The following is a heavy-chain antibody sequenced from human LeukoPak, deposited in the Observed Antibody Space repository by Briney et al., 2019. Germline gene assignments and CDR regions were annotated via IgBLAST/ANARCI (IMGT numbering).Heavy chain of an antibody. CDR3: ARPLSGSFSFNY. V-gene: IGHV4-38-2*01. J-gene: IGHJ4*02. CDR2: IYHTGNT. CDR1: GYSISSGYY. Sequence: SETLSLTCDVSGYSISSGYYWGWIRQPPGKGLEWIGSIYHTGNTYYNPSLKSRVTISVDTSKNQFSLKLSSVTAAGTAVYYCARPLSGSFSFNYWGQGTLVTVSS. D-gene: IGHD1-26*01.